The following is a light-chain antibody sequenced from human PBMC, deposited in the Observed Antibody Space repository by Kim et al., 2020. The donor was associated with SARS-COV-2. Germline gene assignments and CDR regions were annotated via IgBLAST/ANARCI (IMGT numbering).Light chain of an antibody. Sequence: QSALTQPASVSGSPGQSITISCTGTSSDVGGYNYVSWYQQHPGKAPKLMIYDVSKRPSGVSNRCSGSKSGDTASLTISGLQAEDEADYHCSSYTSSSTLVFGGGTQLTVL. J-gene: IGLJ2*01. V-gene: IGLV2-14*01. CDR2: DVS. CDR3: SSYTSSSTLV. CDR1: SSDVGGYNY.